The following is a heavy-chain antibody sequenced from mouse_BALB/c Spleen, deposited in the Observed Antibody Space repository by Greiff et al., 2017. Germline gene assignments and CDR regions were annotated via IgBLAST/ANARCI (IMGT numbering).Heavy chain of an antibody. D-gene: IGHD1-2*01. V-gene: IGHV14-3*02. CDR3: ARSGTATVYYAMDY. CDR2: IDPANGNT. Sequence: EVQLQQSGAELVKPGASVKLSCTASGFNIKDTYMHWVKQRPEQGLEWIGRIDPANGNTKYDPKFQGKATITADTSSNTAYLQLSSLTSEDTAVYYCARSGTATVYYAMDYWGQGTSVTVSS. J-gene: IGHJ4*01. CDR1: GFNIKDTY.